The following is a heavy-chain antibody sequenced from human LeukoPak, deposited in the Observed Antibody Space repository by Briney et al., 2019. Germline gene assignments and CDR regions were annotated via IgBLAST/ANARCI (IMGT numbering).Heavy chain of an antibody. CDR3: AKGGSETYLFDY. D-gene: IGHD3-10*01. Sequence: KTSETLSLTCTVSGGSVSSSYWTWIRQPPGXGLEWIAYLSYSGSTNHNPSLKGRLTLSLDTSKNQFSLKLSSVTAADTAVYYCAKGGSETYLFDYWGQGTLVAVSS. CDR2: LSYSGST. J-gene: IGHJ4*02. V-gene: IGHV4-59*02. CDR1: GGSVSSSY.